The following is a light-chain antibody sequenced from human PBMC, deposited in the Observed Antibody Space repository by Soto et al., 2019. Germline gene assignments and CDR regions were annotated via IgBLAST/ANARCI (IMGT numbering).Light chain of an antibody. CDR1: TSNIGNNY. CDR3: GSWDSDLDSVL. J-gene: IGLJ3*02. CDR2: DTD. Sequence: QSVLTQPPSLSAAPGQRVTISCSGSTSNIGNNYVSWYQQVPRTAPKLLIYDTDQRPPGIPDRFSGSESGTTATLAITGLQTGDEADYFCGSWDSDLDSVLFGGGTKLTVL. V-gene: IGLV1-51*01.